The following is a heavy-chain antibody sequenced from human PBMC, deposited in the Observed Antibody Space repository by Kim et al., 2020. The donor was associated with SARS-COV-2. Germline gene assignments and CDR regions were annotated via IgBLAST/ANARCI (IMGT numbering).Heavy chain of an antibody. Sequence: YYEDAVKGRFTISRDNSKNTLYLQMNSLRAEDTAVYYCAKKTAVAGTIDYWGQGALVTVSS. V-gene: IGHV3-23*01. D-gene: IGHD6-19*01. CDR3: AKKTAVAGTIDY. J-gene: IGHJ4*02.